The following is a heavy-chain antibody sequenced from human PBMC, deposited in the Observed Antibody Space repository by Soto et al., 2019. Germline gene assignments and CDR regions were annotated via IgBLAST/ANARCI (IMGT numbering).Heavy chain of an antibody. CDR3: ARQGPTSGFYYYGMDV. V-gene: IGHV5-51*01. Sequence: WVRQMPGKGLEWMGIIYPGDSDTRYSPSFQGQVTISADKSISTAYLQWSSLKASDTAMYYCARQGPTSGFYYYGMDVWGQGTTVNVSS. CDR2: IYPGDSDT. D-gene: IGHD4-17*01. J-gene: IGHJ6*02.